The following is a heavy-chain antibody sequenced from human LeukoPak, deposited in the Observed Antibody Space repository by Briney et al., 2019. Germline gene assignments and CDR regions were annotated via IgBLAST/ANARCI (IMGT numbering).Heavy chain of an antibody. J-gene: IGHJ4*02. CDR1: GFTFSSYW. D-gene: IGHD3-3*01. V-gene: IGHV3-74*01. Sequence: GGSLRLSCAASGFTFSSYWMHWVRQAPGKGLVWVSHINSDGSSTSYADSVKGRFTISRDNAKNTLYLQMNSLRAENTAVYYCARGLNRFWSCYYGIDYWGQGTLVTVSS. CDR2: INSDGSST. CDR3: ARGLNRFWSCYYGIDY.